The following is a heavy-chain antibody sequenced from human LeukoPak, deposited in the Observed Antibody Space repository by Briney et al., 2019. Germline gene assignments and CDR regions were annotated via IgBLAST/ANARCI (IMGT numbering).Heavy chain of an antibody. CDR2: IYPGDSDT. Sequence: GESLKISCKGSGYTFASFWIAWVRQMPGRGLEWMGIIYPGDSDTRYSPSFQGQVTISADKSISTAYLQWSSLKASDTAMYYCASEWFGELSPINWGQGTLVTVSS. V-gene: IGHV5-51*01. D-gene: IGHD3-10*01. CDR1: GYTFASFW. CDR3: ASEWFGELSPIN. J-gene: IGHJ4*02.